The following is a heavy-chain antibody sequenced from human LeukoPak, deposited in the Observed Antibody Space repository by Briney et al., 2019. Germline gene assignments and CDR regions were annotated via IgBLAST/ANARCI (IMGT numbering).Heavy chain of an antibody. CDR1: GFIFSSYS. Sequence: GGSLRLSCAASGFIFSSYSMSWVRQAPGKGLEWVSAISGSGGRTYYADSVKGRFTISRDNSKNTLYLQMNSLRAEDTAVYYCAKDQRYCGGDCYSEEVDAFDIWGQGTMVTVSS. CDR2: ISGSGGRT. V-gene: IGHV3-23*01. CDR3: AKDQRYCGGDCYSEEVDAFDI. D-gene: IGHD2-21*02. J-gene: IGHJ3*02.